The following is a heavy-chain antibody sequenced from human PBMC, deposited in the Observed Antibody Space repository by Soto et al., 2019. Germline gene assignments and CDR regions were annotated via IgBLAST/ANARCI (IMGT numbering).Heavy chain of an antibody. Sequence: PSETLSLTCTVSGGSMSRGDYYWSWIRQPPGKGLEWIGFIYHTGSTYYSPSLKNRVAISVDTSKNQFSLKLSSVTAADTAVYYCARAPPRWGYDFWSGYYAPFDYWGQGTLVTVSS. CDR1: GGSMSRGDYY. CDR2: IYHTGST. D-gene: IGHD3-3*01. V-gene: IGHV4-30-4*01. J-gene: IGHJ4*02. CDR3: ARAPPRWGYDFWSGYYAPFDY.